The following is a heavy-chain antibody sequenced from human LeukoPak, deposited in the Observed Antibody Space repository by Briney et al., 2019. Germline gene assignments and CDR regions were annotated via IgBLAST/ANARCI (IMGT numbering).Heavy chain of an antibody. D-gene: IGHD3-9*01. CDR3: ARQVGLRYFDWLLYHY. J-gene: IGHJ4*02. CDR1: GGSFSGYY. CDR2: INHSGST. Sequence: SETLSLTCAVYGGSFSGYYWSWIRQPPGKGLEWIGEINHSGSTNYNPSLKSRVTISVDTSKNQFSLKLSSVTAADTAVYYCARQVGLRYFDWLLYHYWGQGTLVTVSS. V-gene: IGHV4-34*01.